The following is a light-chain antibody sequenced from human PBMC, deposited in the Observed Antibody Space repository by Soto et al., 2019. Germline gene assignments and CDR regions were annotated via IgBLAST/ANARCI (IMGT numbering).Light chain of an antibody. V-gene: IGKV3-20*01. CDR3: QQYGSSPRT. CDR2: GAS. Sequence: EIVLTHSPGTLSLSPEERATLSCRASQSVSSSYLAWYQQKPGQAPRLLIYGASSRATGIPDRFSGSGSGTDFTLTISRLEPEDFAVYYCQQYGSSPRTFGPGTKVDIK. CDR1: QSVSSSY. J-gene: IGKJ3*01.